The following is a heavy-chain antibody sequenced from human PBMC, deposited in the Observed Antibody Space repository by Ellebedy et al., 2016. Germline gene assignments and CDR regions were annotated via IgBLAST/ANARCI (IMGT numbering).Heavy chain of an antibody. J-gene: IGHJ4*02. D-gene: IGHD3-22*01. V-gene: IGHV1-2*02. CDR1: GYTFTGYY. CDR2: INPNSGGT. Sequence: ASVKVSXKASGYTFTGYYMHWVRQAPGQGLEWMGWINPNSGGTNYAQKFQGRVTMTRDTSISTAYMELSRLRSDDTAVYYCARGPDSSGYLFDYWGQGTLVTVSS. CDR3: ARGPDSSGYLFDY.